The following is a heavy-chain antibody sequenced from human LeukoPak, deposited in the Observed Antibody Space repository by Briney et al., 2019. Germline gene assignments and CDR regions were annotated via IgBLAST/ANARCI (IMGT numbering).Heavy chain of an antibody. Sequence: GGSLRLSCAASGFTFSSYAMSWVRQAPGKGLEWVSAISGSGGSTYYADSVKGRFTISRDNSKNTLYLQMNSLRAEDTAVYYCAKHKVVPAAWGDYFDYWGQGTLVTVSS. CDR1: GFTFSSYA. CDR2: ISGSGGST. J-gene: IGHJ4*02. CDR3: AKHKVVPAAWGDYFDY. D-gene: IGHD2-2*01. V-gene: IGHV3-23*01.